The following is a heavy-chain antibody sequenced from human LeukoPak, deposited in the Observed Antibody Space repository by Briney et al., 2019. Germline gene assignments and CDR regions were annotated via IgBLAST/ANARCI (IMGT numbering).Heavy chain of an antibody. J-gene: IGHJ4*02. CDR3: AKDGYNSDIFYFDF. V-gene: IGHV3-23*01. Sequence: PGGSLRLSCAASGFTFSIYAMSWVRQAPGKGLEWVSIISRSGGSTYYADSVKGRFTISKDNSNNTLYLQMNSLRDEDTAVYYCAKDGYNSDIFYFDFWGQGTLVPVSS. CDR2: ISRSGGST. D-gene: IGHD1-1*01. CDR1: GFTFSIYA.